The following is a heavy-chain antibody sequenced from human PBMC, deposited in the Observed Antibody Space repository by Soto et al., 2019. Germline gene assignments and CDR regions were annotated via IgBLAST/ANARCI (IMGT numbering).Heavy chain of an antibody. CDR2: INSDGSST. CDR1: GFTFSSYW. V-gene: IGHV3-74*01. Sequence: GGSLRLSCAASGFTFSSYWMHWVRQAPGKGLVWVSRINSDGSSTSYADSVKGRFTISRDNAKNTLYLQMNSLRAEDTAVYYCARGGSGSSSRGGVHYYLMDVWGKGTTVTVSS. CDR3: ARGGSGSSSRGGVHYYLMDV. D-gene: IGHD6-6*01. J-gene: IGHJ6*03.